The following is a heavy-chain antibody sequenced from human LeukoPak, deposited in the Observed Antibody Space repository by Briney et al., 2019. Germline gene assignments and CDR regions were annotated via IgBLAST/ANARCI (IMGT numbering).Heavy chain of an antibody. D-gene: IGHD3-22*01. CDR3: ATANVNYYDSSGSFRY. J-gene: IGHJ4*02. CDR1: GFTFSTYP. Sequence: GGSLRLSCAASGFTFSTYPINWVRQAPGKGLEWVSSISSSSSYIYYADSVKGRFTISRDNAKNSLYLQMNSLRAEDTAVYYCATANVNYYDSSGSFRYWGQGTLVTVSS. V-gene: IGHV3-21*01. CDR2: ISSSSSYI.